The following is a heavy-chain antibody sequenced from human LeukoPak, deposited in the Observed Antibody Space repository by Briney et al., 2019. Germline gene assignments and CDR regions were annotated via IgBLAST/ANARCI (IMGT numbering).Heavy chain of an antibody. V-gene: IGHV4-59*01. CDR1: GGSISSYY. Sequence: SETLSLTCTVSGGSISSYYWSWIRQPPGKGLEWIGYIYYSGSTNYNPSLKSRVTISVDTSKNQFSLKLSSVTAADTAVYYCARGRGSGRYRARYYYGMDVWGQGTTVTVSS. CDR3: ARGRGSGRYRARYYYGMDV. J-gene: IGHJ6*02. CDR2: IYYSGST. D-gene: IGHD6-19*01.